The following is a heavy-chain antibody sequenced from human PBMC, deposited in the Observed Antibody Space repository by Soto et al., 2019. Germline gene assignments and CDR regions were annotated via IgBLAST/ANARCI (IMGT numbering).Heavy chain of an antibody. D-gene: IGHD3-3*01. CDR2: IYPGDSDT. Sequence: GESLKISCKGSGYSFTSYWIGWVRQTPGKGLERRGIIYPGDSDTRYSPSFQGQVTISADKPISTAYLQWSSLKAPDTVMFYCVRLGSKRVNYFWSGYYTGLYGMDVWGQGTTVTVSS. J-gene: IGHJ6*02. V-gene: IGHV5-51*01. CDR1: GYSFTSYW. CDR3: VRLGSKRVNYFWSGYYTGLYGMDV.